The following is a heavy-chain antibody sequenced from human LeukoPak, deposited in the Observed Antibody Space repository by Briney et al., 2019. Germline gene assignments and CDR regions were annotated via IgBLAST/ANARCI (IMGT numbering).Heavy chain of an antibody. CDR3: ARDRGYYDSSGYYVNWFDP. Sequence: GGSLRLSCAASGFTFSSYWMHWVRQAPGKGLVWVSRINSDGSSTSYAGSVKGRFTISRDNAKNTLYLQMNSLRAEDTAVYYCARDRGYYDSSGYYVNWFDPWGQGTLVTVSS. CDR2: INSDGSST. CDR1: GFTFSSYW. V-gene: IGHV3-74*01. D-gene: IGHD3-22*01. J-gene: IGHJ5*02.